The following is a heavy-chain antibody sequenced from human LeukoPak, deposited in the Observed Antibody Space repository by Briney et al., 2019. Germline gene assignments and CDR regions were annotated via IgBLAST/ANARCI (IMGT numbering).Heavy chain of an antibody. D-gene: IGHD6-13*01. J-gene: IGHJ4*02. Sequence: ASVKVSCKASGYTFTGYYMHWVRQAPGQGLESMGCINPNSGGTNYAQKFQGRVTMTRDKSISTAYMELSRLRSDDTAVYYCARVRFKQQLDFDYWGQGTLVSVSS. V-gene: IGHV1-2*02. CDR1: GYTFTGYY. CDR2: INPNSGGT. CDR3: ARVRFKQQLDFDY.